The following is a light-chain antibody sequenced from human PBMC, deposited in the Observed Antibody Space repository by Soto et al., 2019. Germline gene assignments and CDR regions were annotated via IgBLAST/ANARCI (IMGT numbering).Light chain of an antibody. Sequence: EIVMTQSPATLSVSPGERATLSCRASQSVSSNLAWYQQKPGQAPRLLIYGASTRPTGIPARFSGNGSGTEFTLTISSLQSEDFAVYYCQQYNNWPFPSWTFGQGTKVEIK. CDR1: QSVSSN. V-gene: IGKV3-15*01. CDR2: GAS. J-gene: IGKJ1*01. CDR3: QQYNNWPFPSWT.